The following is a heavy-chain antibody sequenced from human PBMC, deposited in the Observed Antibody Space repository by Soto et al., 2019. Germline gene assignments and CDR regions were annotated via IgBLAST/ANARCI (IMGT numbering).Heavy chain of an antibody. CDR1: EYSFTSYW. CDR3: ARLGYGSGG. CDR2: IDHXDSYT. J-gene: IGHJ4*02. Sequence: XXSLKISCKGSEYSFTSYWISWVRQMPGKGLEWMXRIDHXDSYTNYSQSXXGHVTMSXXKSISTAYMQWSSMKASDTAMYYCARLGYGSGGWGQGTLVTVSS. D-gene: IGHD3-10*01. V-gene: IGHV5-10-1*01.